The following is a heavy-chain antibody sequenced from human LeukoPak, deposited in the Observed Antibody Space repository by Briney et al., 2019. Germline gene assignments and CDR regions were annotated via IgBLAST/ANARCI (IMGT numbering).Heavy chain of an antibody. CDR2: ISAYNGNT. CDR3: AIIATSGDILTTYYPPSDCYYYGMDV. Sequence: ASVKVSCKASGYTFTSYGISWVRQAPGQGLEWMGWISAYNGNTNYAQKLQGRVTMTTDTSTSTAYMELRSLRSDDTAVYYCAIIATSGDILTTYYPPSDCYYYGMDVWGQGTTVTVSS. D-gene: IGHD3-9*01. J-gene: IGHJ6*02. V-gene: IGHV1-18*01. CDR1: GYTFTSYG.